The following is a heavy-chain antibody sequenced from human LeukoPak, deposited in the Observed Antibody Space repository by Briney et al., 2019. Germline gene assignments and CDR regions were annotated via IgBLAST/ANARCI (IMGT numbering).Heavy chain of an antibody. Sequence: SQTLSLTCAISGDSVSSNSAAWHWIRQSPSRGLEWLGRTYYRSKWYNDYAVAVKSRITINSDTSKNQFSLQLNSVTPEDTAVYYCTRKLGGAFDIWGQGTMVTVSS. CDR1: GDSVSSNSAA. V-gene: IGHV6-1*01. D-gene: IGHD2-15*01. J-gene: IGHJ3*02. CDR2: TYYRSKWYN. CDR3: TRKLGGAFDI.